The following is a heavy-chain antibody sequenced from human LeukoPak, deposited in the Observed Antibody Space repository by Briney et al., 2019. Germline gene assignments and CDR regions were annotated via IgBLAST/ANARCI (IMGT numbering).Heavy chain of an antibody. CDR1: GGSISSYY. CDR2: IYTSGST. CDR3: AREGGSYDSSGYYSLYYYFDY. V-gene: IGHV4-4*07. Sequence: SETLSLTCTVSGGSISSYYWSWLRQPAGKGLEWIGRIYTSGSTNYNPSLKSRVTISVDTSKNQFSLKLSSVTAADTAVYYCAREGGSYDSSGYYSLYYYFDYWGQGTLVTVSS. D-gene: IGHD3-22*01. J-gene: IGHJ4*02.